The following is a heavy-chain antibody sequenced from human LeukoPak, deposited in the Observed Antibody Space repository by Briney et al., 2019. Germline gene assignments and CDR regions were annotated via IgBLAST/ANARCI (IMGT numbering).Heavy chain of an antibody. CDR2: IYYSGST. CDR3: ARTGGSYSGYFDY. J-gene: IGHJ4*02. CDR1: GGSVSSGSYY. D-gene: IGHD1-26*01. Sequence: SETLSLTCTVSGGSVSSGSYYWSWIRQPPGKGLEWIGYIYYSGSTNYNPSLKSRVTISVDTSKNQFSLKLSSVTAADTAVYYCARTGGSYSGYFDYWGQGTLVTVS. V-gene: IGHV4-61*01.